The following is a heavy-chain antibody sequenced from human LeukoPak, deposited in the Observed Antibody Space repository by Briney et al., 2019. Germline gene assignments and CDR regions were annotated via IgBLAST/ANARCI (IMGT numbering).Heavy chain of an antibody. CDR3: AKGNSGSYQGAFDI. V-gene: IGHV3-23*01. CDR2: ISGSGGST. CDR1: GFTFSSYS. J-gene: IGHJ3*02. D-gene: IGHD1-26*01. Sequence: GGSLRLSCAASGFTFSSYSMNWVRQAPGKGLEWVSAISGSGGSTYYADSVKGRFTISRDNSKNTLYLQMNSLRAEDTAVYYCAKGNSGSYQGAFDIWGQGTMVTVSS.